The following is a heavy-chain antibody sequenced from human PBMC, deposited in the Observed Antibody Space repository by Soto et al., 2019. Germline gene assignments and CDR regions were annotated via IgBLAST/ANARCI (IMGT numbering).Heavy chain of an antibody. J-gene: IGHJ4*02. V-gene: IGHV3-48*02. CDR2: ISSSSSTI. Sequence: GGSLRLSCAASGFTFSSYSMNWVRQAPGKGLEWVSYISSSSSTIYYADSVKGRFTISRDNAKNSLYLQMNSLRDEDTAVYYCAGEGLELGYCSSTSCSAIDYWGQGTLVTVSS. D-gene: IGHD2-2*01. CDR1: GFTFSSYS. CDR3: AGEGLELGYCSSTSCSAIDY.